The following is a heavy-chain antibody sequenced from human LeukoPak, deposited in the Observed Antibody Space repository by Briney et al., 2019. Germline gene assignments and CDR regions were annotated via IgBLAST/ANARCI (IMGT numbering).Heavy chain of an antibody. J-gene: IGHJ4*02. CDR3: ASTGGVVGYYDSSGYQDY. D-gene: IGHD3-22*01. CDR1: GYTFTGYY. V-gene: IGHV1-2*02. Sequence: ASVKVSCKASGYTFTGYYMQWVRQAPGQGLEWMGWINPNSGGTNYAQKFQGRVTMTRDTSISTAYMELSRLRSDDTAVYYCASTGGVVGYYDSSGYQDYWGQGTLVTVSS. CDR2: INPNSGGT.